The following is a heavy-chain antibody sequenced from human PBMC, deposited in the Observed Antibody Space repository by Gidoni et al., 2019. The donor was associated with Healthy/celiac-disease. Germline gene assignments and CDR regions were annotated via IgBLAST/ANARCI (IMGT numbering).Heavy chain of an antibody. CDR1: GGSISIYY. V-gene: IGHV4-59*01. D-gene: IGHD3-10*01. J-gene: IGHJ4*02. CDR2: IYYSGST. Sequence: QVQLQESGPGLVKPSETLSLTCTVPGGSISIYYWSWIRQPPGKGLEWIGYIYYSGSTNYNPSLKSRVTISVDTSKNQFSLKLSSVTAADTAVYYCAREGVGELAIDYWGQGTLVTVSS. CDR3: AREGVGELAIDY.